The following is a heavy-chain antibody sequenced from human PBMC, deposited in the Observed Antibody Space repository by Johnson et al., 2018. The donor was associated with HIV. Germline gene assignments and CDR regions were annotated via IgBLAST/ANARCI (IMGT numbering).Heavy chain of an antibody. CDR3: ARAWRAPPDYGGNPGAFDI. CDR2: ISYDGSNK. D-gene: IGHD4-23*01. J-gene: IGHJ3*02. CDR1: GFTFSSYA. V-gene: IGHV3-30*14. Sequence: QMLLVESGGGVVQPGRSLRLSCAASGFTFSSYAMHWVRQAPGKGLEWVTVISYDGSNKYYADSVKGRFTISRDNSKNTLYLQMGSLRAEDMAVYYCARAWRAPPDYGGNPGAFDIWGQGTMVTVSS.